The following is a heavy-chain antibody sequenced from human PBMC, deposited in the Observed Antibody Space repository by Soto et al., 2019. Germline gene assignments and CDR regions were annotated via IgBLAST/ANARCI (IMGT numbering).Heavy chain of an antibody. J-gene: IGHJ4*02. CDR3: TRDXLRGYSYGYTQLFDY. V-gene: IGHV3-11*01. D-gene: IGHD5-18*01. Sequence: GGSLRLSCAASGFTFSDYYMSWIRQAPGKGLEWVSYISSSGSTIYYADSVKGRFTISRDKAKNSLYLQMNRLRAEDTAVYYCTRDXLRGYSYGYTQLFDYWGQGTLTTVSS. CDR1: GFTFSDYY. CDR2: ISSSGSTI.